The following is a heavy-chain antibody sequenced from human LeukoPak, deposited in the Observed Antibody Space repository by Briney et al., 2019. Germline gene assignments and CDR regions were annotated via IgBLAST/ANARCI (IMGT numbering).Heavy chain of an antibody. V-gene: IGHV3-21*01. CDR3: AKDPQKWESYFDY. Sequence: PGGSLRLSCAASGFTLSFYSMNWVRQAPGKGLEWVSSMSVSSGLIYYADSVKGRFTISRDNSKNTLYLQMNSLRAEDTAVYYCAKDPQKWESYFDYWGQGTLVTVSS. CDR2: MSVSSGLI. J-gene: IGHJ4*02. D-gene: IGHD1-26*01. CDR1: GFTLSFYS.